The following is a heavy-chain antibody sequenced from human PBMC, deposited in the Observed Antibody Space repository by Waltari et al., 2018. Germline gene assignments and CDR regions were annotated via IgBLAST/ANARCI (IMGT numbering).Heavy chain of an antibody. CDR3: ARSELFYYDSSGYANFDY. CDR1: GYTFTGYY. J-gene: IGHJ4*02. Sequence: QVQLVQSGAEVKKPGASVKVSCKASGYTFTGYYMHWVRQAPGQGLEWRGWINPNSGGTNYAQKFQGRVTMTRDTSISTAYMELSRLRSDDTAVYYCARSELFYYDSSGYANFDYWGQGTLVTVSS. D-gene: IGHD3-22*01. V-gene: IGHV1-2*02. CDR2: INPNSGGT.